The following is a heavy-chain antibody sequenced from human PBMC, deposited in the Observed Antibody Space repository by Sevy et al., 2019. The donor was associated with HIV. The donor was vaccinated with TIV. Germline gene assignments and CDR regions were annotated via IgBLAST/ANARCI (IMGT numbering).Heavy chain of an antibody. CDR3: AKGDHYYYDGSGYYPFDY. Sequence: SETLCLTCTVSGGSMSSYCWSWIRQPAGKGLEWIARIYTSGSTNYNPYLKSRVIMSVVTSKNQVPLKLSSVPAADTAVYYCAKGDHYYYDGSGYYPFDYWGQGTLVTVSS. J-gene: IGHJ4*02. CDR2: IYTSGST. CDR1: GGSMSSYC. D-gene: IGHD3-22*01. V-gene: IGHV4-4*07.